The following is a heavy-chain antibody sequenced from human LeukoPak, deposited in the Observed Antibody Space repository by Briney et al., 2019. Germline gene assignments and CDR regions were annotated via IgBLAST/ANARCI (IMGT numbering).Heavy chain of an antibody. V-gene: IGHV3-64D*06. Sequence: PGGSLRLSCSVSGFTFSTYVMHWVRQAPGKGLEYVSAISSNGDNTYYADSVEGRITISRDNSKNTLYLQMSSLRADDTAVYYCVRGAGYWGQGTLVTVSS. CDR1: GFTFSTYV. J-gene: IGHJ4*02. CDR3: VRGAGY. CDR2: ISSNGDNT.